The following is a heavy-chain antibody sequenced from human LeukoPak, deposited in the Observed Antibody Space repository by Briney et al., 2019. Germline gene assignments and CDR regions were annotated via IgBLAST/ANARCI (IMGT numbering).Heavy chain of an antibody. D-gene: IGHD3-10*02. Sequence: ASVKVSCTASGYTFTGYYMHWLQQAPGQGLERMRWITLYNGNTNYAKKFQGRVTITRDMSLRTAYMELSSLRSEDTAVYYCAREMLGLISPNDAFDIWGQGTMVTVSS. CDR2: ITLYNGNT. CDR3: AREMLGLISPNDAFDI. CDR1: GYTFTGYY. V-gene: IGHV1-68*01. J-gene: IGHJ3*02.